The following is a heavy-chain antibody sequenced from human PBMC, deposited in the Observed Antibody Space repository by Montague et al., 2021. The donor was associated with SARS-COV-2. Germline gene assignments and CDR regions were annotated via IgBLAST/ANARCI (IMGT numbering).Heavy chain of an antibody. V-gene: IGHV4-34*01. CDR3: ARGAPGT. D-gene: IGHD6-13*01. Sequence: SETLSLTCAVYGGSFSDYQWTWIRQSPGKGLEWIGQINDRGTTKYNPSLKSRVTLLVDPSKKQFSLKLTSVTAADTAVYYCARGAPGTWGQGTLVTVSS. CDR2: INDRGTT. J-gene: IGHJ5*02. CDR1: GGSFSDYQ.